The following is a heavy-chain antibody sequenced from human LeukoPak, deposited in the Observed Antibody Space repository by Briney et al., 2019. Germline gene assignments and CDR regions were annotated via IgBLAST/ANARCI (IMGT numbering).Heavy chain of an antibody. CDR3: ARLTYYYDSSGYYFDY. J-gene: IGHJ4*02. CDR1: GFSLSTSGVG. V-gene: IGHV2-5*02. Sequence: SGPTLVKPTQTLTLTCTFSGFSLSTSGVGVGWIRQPPGKALEWLALIYWDDDKRYSTSLKTGLTISKDTSKNQVVLTMTNMDPVDAATYYCARLTYYYDSSGYYFDYWGQGTLVTVSS. D-gene: IGHD3-22*01. CDR2: IYWDDDK.